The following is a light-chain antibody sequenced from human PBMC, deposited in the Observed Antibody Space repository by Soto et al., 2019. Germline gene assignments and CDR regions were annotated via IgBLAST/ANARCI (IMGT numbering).Light chain of an antibody. V-gene: IGKV3-20*01. CDR2: GAS. CDR3: QQYGTAPVT. Sequence: EIVLTQSPGTLSLSPGERATLSCRASQSVSSDYLAWYQQKTGQAPRLLIYGASSRATGIPARFSGSGSGTDFTLTISRLEPEDFAVYYCQQYGTAPVTFGGGTKVEIK. J-gene: IGKJ4*01. CDR1: QSVSSDY.